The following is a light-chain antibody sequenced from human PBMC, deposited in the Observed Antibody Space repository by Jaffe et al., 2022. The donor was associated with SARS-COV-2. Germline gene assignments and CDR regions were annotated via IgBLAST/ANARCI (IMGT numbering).Light chain of an antibody. V-gene: IGLV2-23*02. Sequence: QSALTQPASVSGSPGQSVTISCTGTSNDVGTYSLVSWYQHHPGTAPKLIIYGVSKRPSGISDRFSGSKSGTTASLTISGLQADDEADYYCCSYGGPTAFNVFGTGTKVTVL. CDR3: CSYGGPTAFNV. CDR2: GVS. CDR1: SNDVGTYSL. J-gene: IGLJ1*01.